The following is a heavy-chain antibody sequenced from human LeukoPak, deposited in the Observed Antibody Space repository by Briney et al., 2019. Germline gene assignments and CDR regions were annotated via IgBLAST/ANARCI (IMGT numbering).Heavy chain of an antibody. J-gene: IGHJ4*02. V-gene: IGHV4-30-4*08. Sequence: SETLSLTCTVSGGSISSGDYYWSWIRQPPGKGLEWIGYIYYSGSTYYNPSLKSRVTISVDTSRNQFSLKLSSVTAADTAVYYCARALGFWSGSDYWGQGTLVTVSS. D-gene: IGHD3-3*01. CDR1: GGSISSGDYY. CDR2: IYYSGST. CDR3: ARALGFWSGSDY.